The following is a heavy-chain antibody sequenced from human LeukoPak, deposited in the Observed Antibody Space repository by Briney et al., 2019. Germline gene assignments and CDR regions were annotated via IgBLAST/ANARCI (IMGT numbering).Heavy chain of an antibody. D-gene: IGHD3-22*01. CDR3: AKAPRSYYYDSSGYSDY. CDR1: GFTFSSYA. Sequence: GGSLRLSCAASGFTFSSYAMSWVRQAPGKGLEWVSSISGSGGNTYYADSVKGRFTISRDNSKNTLFLQMNSLRAEDTAVYYCAKAPRSYYYDSSGYSDYWGQGTLVTVSS. V-gene: IGHV3-23*01. CDR2: ISGSGGNT. J-gene: IGHJ4*02.